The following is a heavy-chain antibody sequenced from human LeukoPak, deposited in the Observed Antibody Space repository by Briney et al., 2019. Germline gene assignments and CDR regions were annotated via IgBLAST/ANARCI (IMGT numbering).Heavy chain of an antibody. CDR2: ISWNSGSI. V-gene: IGHV3-9*01. D-gene: IGHD3-9*01. J-gene: IGHJ4*02. CDR3: ARDRGHYDILTGYETVFDY. CDR1: GFTFDDYA. Sequence: GRSLRLSCAASGFTFDDYAMHWVRQAPGKGLEWVSGISWNSGSIGYADSVKGRFTISRDNAKNSLYLQMNSLRAEDTAVYYCARDRGHYDILTGYETVFDYWGQGTLVTVSS.